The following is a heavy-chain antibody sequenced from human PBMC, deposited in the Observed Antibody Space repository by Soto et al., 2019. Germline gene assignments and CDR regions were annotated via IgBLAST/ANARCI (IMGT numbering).Heavy chain of an antibody. CDR2: INSRGNT. CDR1: GDSVTSGSYV. CDR3: ARKNSRGQWAAWD. Sequence: XQTLPRPLTVSGDSVTSGSYVWSLIRQPPGKVLEWIVNINSRGNTDYNPSLKSRVTISIGASKNQFSLKLSSVTAADTAMYYCARKNSRGQWAAWDWGQGTLVTVSS. J-gene: IGHJ4*02. V-gene: IGHV4-61*01. D-gene: IGHD3-22*01.